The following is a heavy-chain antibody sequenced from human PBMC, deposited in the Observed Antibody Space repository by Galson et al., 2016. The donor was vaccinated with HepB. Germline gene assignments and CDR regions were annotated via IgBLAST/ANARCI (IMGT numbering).Heavy chain of an antibody. Sequence: ETLSLTCAVYGGSFSGQYYSWIRQPPGKGLEWIGEIYYSGTTDYNPSLKSRVTMSIDTSRSQFSLRLSSVTAADTAVYYCARGPKRLFVLYGMDVWGPGTTVTVSS. CDR1: GGSFSGQY. J-gene: IGHJ6*02. CDR3: ARGPKRLFVLYGMDV. CDR2: IYYSGTT. D-gene: IGHD3-3*01. V-gene: IGHV4-34*01.